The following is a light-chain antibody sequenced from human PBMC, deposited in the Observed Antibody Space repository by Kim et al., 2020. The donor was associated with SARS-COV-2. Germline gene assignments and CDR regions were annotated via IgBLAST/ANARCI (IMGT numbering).Light chain of an antibody. J-gene: IGLJ3*02. CDR2: YKSDSNK. CDR3: AIWYSNTWV. CDR1: SGIHVDIYN. Sequence: FTCTLRSGIHVDIYNIFWYQQKPWSLPRYLLRYKSDSNKEQGSAVPSRFSGSKDASTNAGLLLISGLQSGDEADYYCAIWYSNTWVYGGGTQLTVL. V-gene: IGLV5-39*01.